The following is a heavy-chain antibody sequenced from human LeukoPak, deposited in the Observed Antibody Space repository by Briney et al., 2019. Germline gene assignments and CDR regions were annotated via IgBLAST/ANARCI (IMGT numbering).Heavy chain of an antibody. CDR1: GGSISSSSYY. Sequence: SETLSLTCTVSGGSISSSSYYWGWIRQPPGKGLERIGSIYYSGSTYYNPSLKSRVTISVDTSKNQFSLKLSSVTAADTAVYYCAGHDFWTGYYRVEYYFDYWGQGTLVTVSP. V-gene: IGHV4-39*01. CDR2: IYYSGST. CDR3: AGHDFWTGYYRVEYYFDY. J-gene: IGHJ4*02. D-gene: IGHD3/OR15-3a*01.